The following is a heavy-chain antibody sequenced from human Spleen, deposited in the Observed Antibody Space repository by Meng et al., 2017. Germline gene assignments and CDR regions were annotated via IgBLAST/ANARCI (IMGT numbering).Heavy chain of an antibody. CDR3: ARDEWDSSSWYPVFDY. D-gene: IGHD6-13*01. V-gene: IGHV1-46*01. J-gene: IGHJ4*02. CDR2: INPSGGST. CDR1: GYTFTSYG. Sequence: VQLVQAGVEVKKPGASVKVSCKASGYTFTSYGISWVRQAPGQGLEWMGIINPSGGSTSYAQKFQGRVTMTRDTSTSTVYMELSSLRSEDTAVYYCARDEWDSSSWYPVFDYWGQGTLVTVSS.